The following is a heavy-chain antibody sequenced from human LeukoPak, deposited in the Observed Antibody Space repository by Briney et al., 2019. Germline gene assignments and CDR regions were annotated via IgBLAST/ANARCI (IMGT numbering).Heavy chain of an antibody. Sequence: SQTLSLTCVVSGDSVSSQNGAWNWIRQSPSRGLEWLGRTYYRSKWYNDYAESMEGRMTISQDTSKNQYSLHLYSVTPDDTAVYYCARDFGTTGWHTFDYWGQGTLVTVSS. D-gene: IGHD6-19*01. J-gene: IGHJ4*02. CDR2: TYYRSKWYN. V-gene: IGHV6-1*01. CDR3: ARDFGTTGWHTFDY. CDR1: GDSVSSQNGA.